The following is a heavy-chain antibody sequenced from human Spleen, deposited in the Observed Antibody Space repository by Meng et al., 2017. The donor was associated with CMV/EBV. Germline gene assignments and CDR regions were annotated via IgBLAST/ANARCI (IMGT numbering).Heavy chain of an antibody. J-gene: IGHJ4*02. D-gene: IGHD3-22*01. Sequence: ASVKVSCKASGYTFTGYYMHWVRQAPGQGLEWMGWINPNSGGTNYAQKFQGRVTMTRDTSISTAYMELSRLRSDDTAVYYCARRGYYGSAQGGIDYWGQGTLVTVS. CDR1: GYTFTGYY. CDR3: ARRGYYGSAQGGIDY. CDR2: INPNSGGT. V-gene: IGHV1-2*02.